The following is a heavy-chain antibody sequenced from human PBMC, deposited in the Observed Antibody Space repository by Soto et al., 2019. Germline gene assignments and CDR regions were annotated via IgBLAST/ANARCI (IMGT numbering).Heavy chain of an antibody. CDR1: GGSFSSFA. CDR2: IIPVSGTV. CDR3: ARDDST. D-gene: IGHD3-22*01. Sequence: QVQLVQSGAEMKKPGSSVKVSFNASGGSFSSFAISWVRQAPGQGLEWLGRIIPVSGTVNYAQKFQGRLTITADQSTTTAYMELTSQTSADTAMYYCARDDSTWGQGTMVTVSS. V-gene: IGHV1-69*18. J-gene: IGHJ3*01.